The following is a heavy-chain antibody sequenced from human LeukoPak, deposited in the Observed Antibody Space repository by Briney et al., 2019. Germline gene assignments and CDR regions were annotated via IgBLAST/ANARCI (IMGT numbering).Heavy chain of an antibody. J-gene: IGHJ4*02. CDR1: GFTFSNDW. CDR3: ARGRGGSYHY. Sequence: PGGSLRLSCAASGFTFSNDWMHWVRQAPGKGLVWVSRINTDGGTTTYADSGQGRFTISRDNAKNTLYLQMNSLRVEDTAVYYCARGRGGSYHYWGQGTVDSLSS. CDR2: INTDGGTT. V-gene: IGHV3-74*01. D-gene: IGHD1-26*01.